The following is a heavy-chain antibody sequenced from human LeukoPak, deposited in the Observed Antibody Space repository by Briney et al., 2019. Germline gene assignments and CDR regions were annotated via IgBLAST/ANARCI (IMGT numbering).Heavy chain of an antibody. V-gene: IGHV4-59*08. CDR1: GASISSYY. CDR3: ARHPELYFFDY. J-gene: IGHJ4*02. CDR2: SSYSGST. Sequence: SDTLSLTCTVSGASISSYYWRWIRQPPAKGLEWIEYSSYSGSTSYNPSLKSRVTISPDTSKNQVSLTLSSVTAANTAVYYCARHPELYFFDYWGQGTLVTVSS. D-gene: IGHD3-10*01.